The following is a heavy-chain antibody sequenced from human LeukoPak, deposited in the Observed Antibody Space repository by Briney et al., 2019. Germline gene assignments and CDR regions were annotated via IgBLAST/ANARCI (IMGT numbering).Heavy chain of an antibody. CDR2: IYYSGST. Sequence: SETLSLTCTVSGGSISSYYWSWIRQPPGKGLEWIGYIYYSGSTNYNPSLKSRVTISVDTSKNQFSLKLSSVTAADTAVYYCARRAQMATITDWYFDLWGRGTLVTVSS. J-gene: IGHJ2*01. CDR1: GGSISSYY. D-gene: IGHD5-24*01. V-gene: IGHV4-59*08. CDR3: ARRAQMATITDWYFDL.